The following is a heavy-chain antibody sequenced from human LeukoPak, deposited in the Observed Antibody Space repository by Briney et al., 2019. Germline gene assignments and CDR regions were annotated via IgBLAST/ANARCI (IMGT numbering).Heavy chain of an antibody. D-gene: IGHD5-18*01. CDR1: GDSVSINSAA. CDR2: TYYRSKWYN. Sequence: SQTLSLTCAISGDSVSINSAAWNWIRQSPSRGLEWLGRTYYRSKWYNDYAVSVKSRITINPDTSKNQFSLKLSSVTAADTAVYYCARISYGARYYYYYMDVWGKGTTVTVSS. V-gene: IGHV6-1*01. CDR3: ARISYGARYYYYYMDV. J-gene: IGHJ6*03.